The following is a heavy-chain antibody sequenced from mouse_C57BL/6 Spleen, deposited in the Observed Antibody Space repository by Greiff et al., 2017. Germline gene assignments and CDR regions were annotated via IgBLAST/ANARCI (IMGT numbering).Heavy chain of an antibody. J-gene: IGHJ3*01. CDR2: ISDGGSYT. CDR1: GFTFSSYA. Sequence: EVMLVESGGGLVKPGGSLKLSCAASGFTFSSYAMSWVRQTPEKRLEWVATISDGGSYTYYPDNVKGRFTISRDNAKNNLYLQMSHLKSEDTAMYYCARDRILAYWGQGTLVTVSA. CDR3: ARDRILAY. V-gene: IGHV5-4*01.